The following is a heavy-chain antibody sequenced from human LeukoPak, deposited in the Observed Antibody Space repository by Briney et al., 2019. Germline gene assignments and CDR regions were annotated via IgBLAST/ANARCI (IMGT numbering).Heavy chain of an antibody. Sequence: SETLSLTCAVYGGSFSGCYWSWIRQPPGKGLEWIAEINHSGSTNYNPSLKSRVTISVDTSKNQFSLKLSSVTAADTAVYYCARGHSLKVVVVAATHWFDPWGQGTLVTVSS. J-gene: IGHJ5*02. CDR3: ARGHSLKVVVVAATHWFDP. CDR2: INHSGST. D-gene: IGHD2-15*01. V-gene: IGHV4-34*01. CDR1: GGSFSGCY.